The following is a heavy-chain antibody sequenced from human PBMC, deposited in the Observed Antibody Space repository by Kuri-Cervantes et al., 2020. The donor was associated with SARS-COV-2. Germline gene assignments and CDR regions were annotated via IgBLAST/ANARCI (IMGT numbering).Heavy chain of an antibody. J-gene: IGHJ4*02. CDR2: IIPIFGTA. CDR3: ARYLDWERGIDS. Sequence: SVKVSCKASGGTFSSYAISRVRQAPGQGLEWMGGIIPIFGTANYAQKFQGRVTITTDESTSTAYMELSSLRSDDTAVYFCARYLDWERGIDSWGQGSLVTVSS. D-gene: IGHD3/OR15-3a*01. V-gene: IGHV1-69*05. CDR1: GGTFSSYA.